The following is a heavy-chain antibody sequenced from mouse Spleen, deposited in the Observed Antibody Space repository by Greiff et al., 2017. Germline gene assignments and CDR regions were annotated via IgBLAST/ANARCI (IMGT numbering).Heavy chain of an antibody. J-gene: IGHJ3*01. CDR2: IYPSDNET. Sequence: VQLQQPGAALVRPGSSVKLSCKASGYTFTSYWMDWVKQRPGQGLEWIGNIYPSDNETHYNQKFKDKATLTVDKSSSTAYMQLSSLTSEDSAVYYCARTSHFFAYWGQGTLVTVSA. CDR3: ARTSHFFAY. V-gene: IGHV1-61*01. CDR1: GYTFTSYW.